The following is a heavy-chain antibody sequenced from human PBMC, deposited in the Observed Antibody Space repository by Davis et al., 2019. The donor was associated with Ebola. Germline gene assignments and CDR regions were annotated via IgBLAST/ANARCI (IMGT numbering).Heavy chain of an antibody. CDR1: GFTFSSYW. D-gene: IGHD6-19*01. V-gene: IGHV3-23*01. J-gene: IGHJ6*04. CDR2: ISGSGGDP. CDR3: AKRATVKVAGANYYNAMDV. Sequence: GESLKISCEASGFTFSSYWMHWVRQAPGKGLEWVSRISGSGGDPHYADSVKGRFTISRDNSKNTLYLQMNSLRAEDTAVFYCAKRATVKVAGANYYNAMDVWGRGTTVTVSS.